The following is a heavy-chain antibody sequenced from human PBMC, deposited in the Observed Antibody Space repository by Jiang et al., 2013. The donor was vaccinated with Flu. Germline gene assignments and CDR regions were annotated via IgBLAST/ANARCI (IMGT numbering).Heavy chain of an antibody. CDR3: ARVGGLYYYGMDV. V-gene: IGHV1-69*02. J-gene: IGHJ6*02. CDR1: GGTFSSYT. Sequence: GAEVKKPGSSVKVSCKASGGTFSSYTISWVRQAPGQGLEWMGRIIPILGIANYAQKFQGRVTITADKSTSTAYMELSSLRSEDTAVYYCARVGGLYYYGMDVWGQGTTVTVSS. D-gene: IGHD3-3*01. CDR2: IIPILGIA.